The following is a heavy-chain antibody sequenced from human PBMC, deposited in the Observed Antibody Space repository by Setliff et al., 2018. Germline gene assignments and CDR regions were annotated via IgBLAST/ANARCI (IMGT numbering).Heavy chain of an antibody. V-gene: IGHV3-23*01. D-gene: IGHD6-6*01. J-gene: IGHJ4*02. CDR3: AKRGHYSSSDGLSFDF. Sequence: PGGSLRLSCVASGFTFSAYGMSWVRQAPGKGLEWVSSVYNGNDETKYADSVKGRFTISIDRSKNTVYLQMNRLRAEDTAVYYCAKRGHYSSSDGLSFDFWGQGTQVTVSS. CDR1: GFTFSAYG. CDR2: VYNGNDET.